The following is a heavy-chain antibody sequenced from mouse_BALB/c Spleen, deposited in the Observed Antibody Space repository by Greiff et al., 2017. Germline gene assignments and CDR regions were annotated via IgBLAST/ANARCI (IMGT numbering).Heavy chain of an antibody. CDR3: NGDYRYDGGFAY. CDR1: GFNIKDYY. D-gene: IGHD2-14*01. CDR2: IDPENGDT. Sequence: VQLKESGAELVRSGASVKLSCTASGFNIKDYYMHWVKQRPEQGLEWIGWIDPENGDTEYAPKFQGKATMTADTSSNTAYLQLSSLTSEDTAVYYCNGDYRYDGGFAYWGQGTLVTVSA. V-gene: IGHV14-4*02. J-gene: IGHJ3*01.